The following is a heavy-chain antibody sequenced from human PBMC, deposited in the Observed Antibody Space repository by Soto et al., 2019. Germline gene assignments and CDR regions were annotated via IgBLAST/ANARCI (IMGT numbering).Heavy chain of an antibody. D-gene: IGHD5-18*01. CDR3: ARGGYSYGDGEYYYYGMDF. J-gene: IGHJ6*02. CDR1: GFGVSNNY. CDR2: INSGGNT. Sequence: EVQLVESGGGLVQPGGSLRLSCAASGFGVSNNYMSWVRQAPGKGLEWVSAINSGGNTYYSDYVKGRFTISRDNSKNTVYLQMNSVGAEDTAVYYCARGGYSYGDGEYYYYGMDFWGQGNTVTVSS. V-gene: IGHV3-66*01.